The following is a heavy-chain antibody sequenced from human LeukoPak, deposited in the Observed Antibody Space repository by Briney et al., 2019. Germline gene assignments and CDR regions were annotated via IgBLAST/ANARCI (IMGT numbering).Heavy chain of an antibody. CDR1: GFTFSTYA. J-gene: IGHJ4*02. D-gene: IGHD3-10*01. V-gene: IGHV3-23*01. CDR2: ISGRGGST. CDR3: AKDWGYGSGSYYPAY. Sequence: PGGSLRLSCAASGFTFSTYAMSWGRQAPGKGLEWVTVISGRGGSTSYADSVKGRFTISRDNSKNTLYLQMNSLRAEDTAVYYCAKDWGYGSGSYYPAYWGQGTPVTVPS.